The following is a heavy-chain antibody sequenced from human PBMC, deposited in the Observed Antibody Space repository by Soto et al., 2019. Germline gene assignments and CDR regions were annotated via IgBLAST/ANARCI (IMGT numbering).Heavy chain of an antibody. J-gene: IGHJ4*02. D-gene: IGHD5-12*01. CDR1: GFTFSSYA. CDR3: AKTIVATTSYYFDY. V-gene: IGHV3-23*01. Sequence: LRLSCAASGFTFSSYAMSWVRQAPGKGLEWVSAISGSGGSTYYADSVKGRFTISRDNSKNTLYLQMNSLRAEDTAVYYCAKTIVATTSYYFDYWGQGTLVTVSS. CDR2: ISGSGGST.